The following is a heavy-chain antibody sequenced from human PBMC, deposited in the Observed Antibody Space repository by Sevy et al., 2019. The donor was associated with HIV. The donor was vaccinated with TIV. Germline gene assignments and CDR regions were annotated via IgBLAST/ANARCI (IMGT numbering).Heavy chain of an antibody. J-gene: IGHJ5*02. CDR1: GFTFSSYA. D-gene: IGHD2-2*01. V-gene: IGHV3-30-3*01. CDR2: ISYDGSNK. CDR3: ARGVGGYCSSTSCAGDWFDP. Sequence: GGALRLSCAASGFTFSSYAMHWVRQAPGKGLEWVAVISYDGSNKYHADSVKGRFTISRDNSKNTLYLQMNSLRAEDTAVYYCARGVGGYCSSTSCAGDWFDPWGQGTLVTVSS.